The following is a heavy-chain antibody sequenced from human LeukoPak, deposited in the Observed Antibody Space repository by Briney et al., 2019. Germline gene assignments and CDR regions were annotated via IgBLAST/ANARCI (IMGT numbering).Heavy chain of an antibody. CDR3: AKSLTMAAAGHYYYYGLDV. J-gene: IGHJ6*02. Sequence: GGSLRLSCAASAFTLSSYPMTWVRQAPGKGLEWVSAISASGFSSYYADSVKGRFTISRDNSKNTLYLQMNSLRAEDTAVYYCAKSLTMAAAGHYYYYGLDVWGQGTTVTVSS. CDR1: AFTLSSYP. CDR2: ISASGFSS. D-gene: IGHD6-13*01. V-gene: IGHV3-23*01.